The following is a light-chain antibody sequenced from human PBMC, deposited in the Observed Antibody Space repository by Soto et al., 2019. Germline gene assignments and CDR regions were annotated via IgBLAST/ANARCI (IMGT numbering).Light chain of an antibody. J-gene: IGLJ1*01. V-gene: IGLV8-61*01. CDR1: SDSVSANHF. CDR3: HVSDSSSEHYV. CDR2: NTN. Sequence: QTVVTQQPSFSVSPGGTVTLTCGLSSDSVSANHFPSWYQQTPGQAPRTLIYNTNTRSSGVLDRFSGSNSGDTATLTIRRVDAGDEADDYCHVSDSSSEHYVFGTGTKLTVL.